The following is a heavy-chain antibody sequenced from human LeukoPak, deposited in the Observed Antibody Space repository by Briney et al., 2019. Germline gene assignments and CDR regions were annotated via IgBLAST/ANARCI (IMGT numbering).Heavy chain of an antibody. CDR3: ARGLRTAAGLDY. CDR2: TNEVGSEK. CDR1: GFTFSRYL. D-gene: IGHD6-13*01. J-gene: IGHJ4*02. Sequence: PGASLRLSCAVSGFTFSRYLMNWVRQAPRKGLEWLANTNEVGSEKHYVDSVEGRFTISRDNGKNSVFLQMNSLKVEDAAVYYCARGLRTAAGLDYWGQGTLVIASS. V-gene: IGHV3-7*04.